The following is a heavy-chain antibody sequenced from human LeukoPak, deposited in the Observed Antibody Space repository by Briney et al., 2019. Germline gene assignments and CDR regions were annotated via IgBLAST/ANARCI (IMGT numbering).Heavy chain of an antibody. D-gene: IGHD2-8*02. V-gene: IGHV3-23*01. CDR3: AKTYMWSIDAFHM. Sequence: GGSLRLSCAASGLTFSRYAMSWVRQAPGKGLEWVSGVSTSGGSTYYADSVKGRVTISRDNSKNTLFLQLNSLRAEDAAVYYCAKTYMWSIDAFHMWGQGTMVTVSS. CDR1: GLTFSRYA. J-gene: IGHJ3*02. CDR2: VSTSGGST.